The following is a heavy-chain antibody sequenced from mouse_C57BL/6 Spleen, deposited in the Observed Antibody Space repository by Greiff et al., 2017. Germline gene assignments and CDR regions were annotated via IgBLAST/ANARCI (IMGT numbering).Heavy chain of an antibody. CDR3: ARHRYDYDGAMDY. CDR1: GFTFSDYY. D-gene: IGHD2-4*01. J-gene: IGHJ4*01. V-gene: IGHV5-12*01. CDR2: ISNGGGST. Sequence: EVKLVESGGGLVQPGGSLKLSCAASGFTFSDYYMYWVRQTPEKRLEWVAYISNGGGSTYYPDTVKGRFTISRDNAKNTLYLQMSRLKSEDTAMYYCARHRYDYDGAMDYWGQGTSVTVSS.